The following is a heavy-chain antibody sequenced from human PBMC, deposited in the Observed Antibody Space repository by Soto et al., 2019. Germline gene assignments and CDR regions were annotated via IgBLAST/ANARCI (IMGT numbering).Heavy chain of an antibody. CDR3: ARSGCSGGSCYSSWYFDL. J-gene: IGHJ2*01. Sequence: QVQLQESGPGLVKPSQTLSLTCTVSGGSISSGGYYWNWIRQHPGKGLEWIGYIYYSGSTYYNPSLQSRVTISVDTSKNQFSLKLSSVTAADTAVYYCARSGCSGGSCYSSWYFDLWGRGTLVTVSS. CDR1: GGSISSGGYY. D-gene: IGHD2-15*01. V-gene: IGHV4-31*03. CDR2: IYYSGST.